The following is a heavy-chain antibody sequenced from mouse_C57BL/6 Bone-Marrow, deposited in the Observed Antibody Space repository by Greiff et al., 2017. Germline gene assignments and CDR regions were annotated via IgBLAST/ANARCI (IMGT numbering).Heavy chain of an antibody. J-gene: IGHJ3*01. CDR3: ARTFITTGH. CDR1: GFTFSDYG. Sequence: DVQLQESGGGLVKPGGSLKLSCAASGFTFSDYGMHWVRQAPEKGLEWVAYISSGSSTIYYADTVKGRFTISRDNAKNTLFLQMTSLRSEDTAMYYCARTFITTGHGGQGTLVTVSA. D-gene: IGHD1-1*01. V-gene: IGHV5-17*01. CDR2: ISSGSSTI.